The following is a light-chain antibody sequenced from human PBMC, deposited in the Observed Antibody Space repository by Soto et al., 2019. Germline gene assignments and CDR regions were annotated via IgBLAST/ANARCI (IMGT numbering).Light chain of an antibody. CDR2: EVS. CDR3: TSYAGSNNLV. Sequence: QSALTQPPSASGSPGQSVTISCTGTSSDVGGYNYVSWYQQHPGKAPKLMIYEVSQRPSGVPDRFSGPKSGNTASLTVSGLQAEDEADYYSTSYAGSNNLVFGGGTKLTVL. V-gene: IGLV2-8*01. J-gene: IGLJ3*02. CDR1: SSDVGGYNY.